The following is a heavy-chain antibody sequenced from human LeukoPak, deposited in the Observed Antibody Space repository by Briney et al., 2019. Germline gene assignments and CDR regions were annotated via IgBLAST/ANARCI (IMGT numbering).Heavy chain of an antibody. D-gene: IGHD3-22*01. CDR1: GFTFSSYE. V-gene: IGHV3-48*03. Sequence: GGSLRLSCAASGFTFSSYEMNWVRQAPGKGLEWVSYISSSGSTIYYADSVKGRFTISRDNAKNSLYLQMDSLRAEDTAVYYCARASSYDSDAFDIWGQGTMVTVSS. CDR3: ARASSYDSDAFDI. J-gene: IGHJ3*02. CDR2: ISSSGSTI.